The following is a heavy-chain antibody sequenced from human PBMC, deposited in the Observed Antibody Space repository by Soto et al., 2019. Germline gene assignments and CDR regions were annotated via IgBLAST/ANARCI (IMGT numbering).Heavy chain of an antibody. CDR1: GFTFSSYA. J-gene: IGHJ4*02. CDR3: ARDTGAVVPIAAGGGPDY. Sequence: QVQLVESGGGVVQPGRSLRLSCAASGFTFSSYAMHWVRQAPGKGLEWVAVISYDGSNKYYADSVKGRFTIPRDNSKNTLYLQMNRLRAEDTAVYYCARDTGAVVPIAAGGGPDYWGQGTLVTVSS. V-gene: IGHV3-30-3*01. D-gene: IGHD5-12*01. CDR2: ISYDGSNK.